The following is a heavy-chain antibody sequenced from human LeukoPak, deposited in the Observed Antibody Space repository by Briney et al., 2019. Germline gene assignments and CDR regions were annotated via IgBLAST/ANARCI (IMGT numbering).Heavy chain of an antibody. V-gene: IGHV3-74*01. CDR1: GXTFSSXW. CDR2: INGDGSST. Sequence: GSLRLXXXXSGXTFSSXWMHWVRQAPGRGLMWVSRINGDGSSTTYADSVKGRFTISRDNSKNTLYLQMNSLRAEDTAVYYCAGCIAAAGTVYYYYYYGMDVWGQGTTVTVSS. CDR3: AGCIAAAGTVYYYYYYGMDV. D-gene: IGHD6-13*01. J-gene: IGHJ6*02.